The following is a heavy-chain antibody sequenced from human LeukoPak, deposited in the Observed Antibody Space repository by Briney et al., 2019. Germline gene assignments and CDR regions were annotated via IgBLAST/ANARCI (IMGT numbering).Heavy chain of an antibody. CDR3: ATGLRYFDWLRFDP. D-gene: IGHD3-9*01. CDR1: GYSISTGYY. J-gene: IGHJ5*02. Sequence: PSETLSLTCTVSGYSISTGYYWDWIRQPPGKGLEWIGTFYHGGSANYNPSLKSRVTISVDTSKNQFSLKLSSVTAADTAVYYCATGLRYFDWLRFDPWGQGTLVTVSS. CDR2: FYHGGSA. V-gene: IGHV4-38-2*02.